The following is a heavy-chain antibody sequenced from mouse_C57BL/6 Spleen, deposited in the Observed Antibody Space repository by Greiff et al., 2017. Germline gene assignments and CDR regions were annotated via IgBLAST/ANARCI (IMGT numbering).Heavy chain of an antibody. CDR3: ARESSSPSYGYFDV. J-gene: IGHJ1*03. CDR1: GYSFTGYY. Sequence: EVKLMESGPELVKPGASVKISCKASGYSFTGYYMNWVKQSPEKSLEWIGEINPSTGGTTYNKNFKGKATLTVDKSSSTAYMQLKRLTSEDSAVYYCARESSSPSYGYFDVWGTGTTVTVSS. D-gene: IGHD1-1*01. V-gene: IGHV1-42*01. CDR2: INPSTGGT.